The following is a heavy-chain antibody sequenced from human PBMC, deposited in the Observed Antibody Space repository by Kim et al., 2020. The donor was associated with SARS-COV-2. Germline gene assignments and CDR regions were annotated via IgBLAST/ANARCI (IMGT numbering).Heavy chain of an antibody. CDR1: GFSVNDNR. D-gene: IGHD1-26*01. Sequence: GGSLRLSCSLSGFSVNDNRMSWVRQIPGRGLEWVSYMSRSGTPIYYADAVKGRFTISRDSTKNSLFLHITNLRREDAGIYFCARGDRWVGWFDSWGQGTRVTVSS. CDR2: MSRSGTPI. J-gene: IGHJ5*01. V-gene: IGHV3-11*01. CDR3: ARGDRWVGWFDS.